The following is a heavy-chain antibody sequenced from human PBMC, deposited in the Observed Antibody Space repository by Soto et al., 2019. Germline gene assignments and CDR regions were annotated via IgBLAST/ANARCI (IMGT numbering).Heavy chain of an antibody. D-gene: IGHD6-19*01. CDR3: AKRSAVAGTLMVFDY. CDR2: ISGSGGST. CDR1: GFTFSSYA. Sequence: GGSLRLSCAASGFTFSSYAMSWVRQAPGKGLEWVSAISGSGGSTYYADSVKGRFTISRDNSKNTLYLQINSLRAEDTAVYYCAKRSAVAGTLMVFDYWGQGTLVTSPQ. J-gene: IGHJ4*02. V-gene: IGHV3-23*01.